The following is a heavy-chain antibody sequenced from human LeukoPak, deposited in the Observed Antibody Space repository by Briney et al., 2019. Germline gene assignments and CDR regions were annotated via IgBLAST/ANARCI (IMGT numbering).Heavy chain of an antibody. Sequence: SETLSLTCTVSGGSISSYYWSRIRHPAGKGREWIGRIYTSGSTNYNPSLKSRVTMSVDTSKNQFSLKLSSVTAADTAVYYCAGYYGDYATDAFDIWGQGAMVTVSS. D-gene: IGHD4-17*01. CDR3: AGYYGDYATDAFDI. J-gene: IGHJ3*02. CDR2: IYTSGST. V-gene: IGHV4-4*07. CDR1: GGSISSYY.